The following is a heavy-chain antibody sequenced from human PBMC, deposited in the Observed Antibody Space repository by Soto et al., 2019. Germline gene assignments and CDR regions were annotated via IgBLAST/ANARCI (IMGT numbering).Heavy chain of an antibody. CDR3: ARGGWFDPHDAFDI. V-gene: IGHV1-3*01. CDR2: INAGNGNT. Sequence: ASVKVSCKASGYTFTSYAMHWVRQAPGQRLEWMGWINAGNGNTKYSQKFQGRVTITRDTSASTAYMELSSRRSEDTAVYYCARGGWFDPHDAFDIWGQGTMVTVS. D-gene: IGHD6-19*01. CDR1: GYTFTSYA. J-gene: IGHJ3*02.